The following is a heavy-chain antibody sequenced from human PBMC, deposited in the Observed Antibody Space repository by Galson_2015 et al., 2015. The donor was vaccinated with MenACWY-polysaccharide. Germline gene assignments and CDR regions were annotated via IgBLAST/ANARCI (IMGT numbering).Heavy chain of an antibody. D-gene: IGHD2-21*01. CDR1: GYKFSSYD. Sequence: SVKVSCKASGYKFSSYDINWVRQAPGQGLEWMRWMNPNSGNTGYAQKFQGRVTMTSNSAIMTAYLEVSSLRSEDTAVYYCTRIIARKYTFADSWGQGTLVTVSS. J-gene: IGHJ4*02. V-gene: IGHV1-8*01. CDR3: TRIIARKYTFADS. CDR2: MNPNSGNT.